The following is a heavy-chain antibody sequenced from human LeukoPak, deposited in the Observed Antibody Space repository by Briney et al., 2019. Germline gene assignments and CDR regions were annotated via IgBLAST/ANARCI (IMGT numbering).Heavy chain of an antibody. V-gene: IGHV3-30*18. D-gene: IGHD2-21*02. CDR2: ISYDGSNK. CDR3: AKYCGSDCSAAFHI. Sequence: PGGSLRLSCAASGFTFSSYAMHWVRQAPGKGLEWVAVISYDGSNKYYADSVKGRFTISRDNSKNTLYLQMNSLRAEDTAVYYCAKYCGSDCSAAFHIWGQGTMVTVSS. CDR1: GFTFSSYA. J-gene: IGHJ3*02.